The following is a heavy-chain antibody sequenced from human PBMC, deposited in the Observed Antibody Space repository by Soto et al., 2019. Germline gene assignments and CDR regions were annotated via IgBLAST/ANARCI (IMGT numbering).Heavy chain of an antibody. D-gene: IGHD3-22*01. CDR1: GYTFTSYG. CDR3: ARENRTYYYDSSGYYSDYFDY. Sequence: ASVKVSCKASGYTFTSYGISWVRQAPGQGLEWMGWISAYNGNTNYAQKLQGRVTMTTDTSTSTAYMELRSLRSDDTAVYYCARENRTYYYDSSGYYSDYFDYWGQGTLVTVSS. CDR2: ISAYNGNT. V-gene: IGHV1-18*01. J-gene: IGHJ4*02.